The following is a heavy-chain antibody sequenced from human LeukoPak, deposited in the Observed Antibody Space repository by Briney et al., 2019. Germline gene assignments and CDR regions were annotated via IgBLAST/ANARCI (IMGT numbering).Heavy chain of an antibody. D-gene: IGHD3-3*01. CDR2: MTYSGST. J-gene: IGHJ6*02. CDR1: GGSISSGGHF. V-gene: IGHV4-31*03. CDR3: ARDEAIFGAGYYYGMDV. Sequence: TSETLSLTCTVSGGSISSGGHFWSWIRHHTGKGLEWIGCMTYSGSTYYNPSLKSRVTISVDTSQNQFSLKVSSVTAADTAVYYCARDEAIFGAGYYYGMDVWGQGTTVTVSS.